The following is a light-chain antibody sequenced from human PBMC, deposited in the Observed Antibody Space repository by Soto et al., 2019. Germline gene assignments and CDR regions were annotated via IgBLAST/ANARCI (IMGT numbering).Light chain of an antibody. V-gene: IGKV3-11*01. CDR3: QRRSNWLPFT. CDR2: DAS. Sequence: EIVWTQSQATGSLSPGERATLFCRASQSVSSDLAWYRQKPGQAPRLLIYDASNRSTGIPARFSGSGSGTDFTLTISSLEPEDFAVYYCQRRSNWLPFTFGQGTKLEIK. CDR1: QSVSSD. J-gene: IGKJ2*01.